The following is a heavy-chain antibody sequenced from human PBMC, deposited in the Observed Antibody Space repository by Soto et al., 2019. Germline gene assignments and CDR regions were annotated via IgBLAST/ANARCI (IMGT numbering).Heavy chain of an antibody. CDR2: IYYSGST. CDR3: ARATVDYYDSSGYSYYFDY. V-gene: IGHV4-39*01. Sequence: QLQLQESGPGLVKPSETLSLTCTVSGGSISSSSYYWGWIRQPPGKGLEWIGSIYYSGSTYYNPSLKSRVTISVDTSKNQFSRKLSSVTAADTAVYYCARATVDYYDSSGYSYYFDYWGQGTLVTVSS. D-gene: IGHD3-22*01. CDR1: GGSISSSSYY. J-gene: IGHJ4*02.